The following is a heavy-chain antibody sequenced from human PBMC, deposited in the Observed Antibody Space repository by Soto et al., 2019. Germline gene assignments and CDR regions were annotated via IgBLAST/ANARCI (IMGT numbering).Heavy chain of an antibody. CDR1: RFTFSSYG. D-gene: IGHD3-16*02. Sequence: QVQLVESGGGVVHPGRSLRLSCTASRFTFSSYGMHWVRQAPGKGLEWVAVISHDGSNKYYADSVKGRFTISRDNSKNTLYLQMNSLRAEDTAVYYCAKDDNYDYVWGTYRSLYFDCWGRGTLVTVSS. V-gene: IGHV3-30*18. CDR2: ISHDGSNK. CDR3: AKDDNYDYVWGTYRSLYFDC. J-gene: IGHJ4*02.